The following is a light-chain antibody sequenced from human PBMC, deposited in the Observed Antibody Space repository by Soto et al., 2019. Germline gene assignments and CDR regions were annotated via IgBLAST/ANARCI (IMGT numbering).Light chain of an antibody. CDR2: WAS. CDR3: QQYYDAPQT. CDR1: QSILYSSNNKNY. J-gene: IGKJ1*01. V-gene: IGKV4-1*01. Sequence: DIVMTQSPDSLAVSLGERATINCKSSQSILYSSNNKNYLACYQQKPGQPPKLLIYWASTRESGVPDRFSGSGSGTDFTLTISSLQAGDVAVYYCQQYYDAPQTFGQGTKVEIK.